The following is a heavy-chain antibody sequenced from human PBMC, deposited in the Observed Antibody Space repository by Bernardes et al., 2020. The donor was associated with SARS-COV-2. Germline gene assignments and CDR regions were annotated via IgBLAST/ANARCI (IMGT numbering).Heavy chain of an antibody. J-gene: IGHJ3*02. Sequence: GGSLRLSCVASGFTFSNYNLNWVRQAPGKGLEWVSKISTSDGSADYADSVKGRFTVSRDNSKNTLYLQMNSLRAEDTAIYYCAKGSFGVELLHAFDIWGQGTMVTVSS. D-gene: IGHD3-3*01. CDR2: ISTSDGSA. CDR3: AKGSFGVELLHAFDI. CDR1: GFTFSNYN. V-gene: IGHV3-48*01.